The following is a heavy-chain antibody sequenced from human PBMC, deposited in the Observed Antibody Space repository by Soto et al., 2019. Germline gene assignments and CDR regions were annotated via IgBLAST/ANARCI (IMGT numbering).Heavy chain of an antibody. CDR2: ISGSGGST. D-gene: IGHD1-1*01. V-gene: IGHV3-23*01. CDR3: SYDHRYRIPKPYYIDY. J-gene: IGHJ4*02. CDR1: GFTFSSYA. Sequence: PGGSLRLSCAASGFTFSSYAMSWVRQAPGKGLEWVAAISGSGGSTYYANSVKGRLTISRDNSKNTLYLQMNSLRAEDPAVYYRSYDHRYRIPKPYYIDYWGQGTLVTVSS.